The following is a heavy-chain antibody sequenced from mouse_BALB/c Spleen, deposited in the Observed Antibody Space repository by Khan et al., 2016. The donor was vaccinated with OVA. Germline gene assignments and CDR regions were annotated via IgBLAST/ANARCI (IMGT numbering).Heavy chain of an antibody. CDR2: IYPGSDIT. V-gene: IGHV1-77*01. D-gene: IGHD2-10*02. Sequence: QVQLQQSGPELVKPGASVKMSCKASGYTFTDYIINWVKQRTGQGLEWIGDIYPGSDITYYNEKFKAKATLTADKSSNTVYMQLSSLTSEDSAVYVCARSGYGTFAYWGQGTLVTVSA. CDR1: GYTFTDYI. J-gene: IGHJ3*01. CDR3: ARSGYGTFAY.